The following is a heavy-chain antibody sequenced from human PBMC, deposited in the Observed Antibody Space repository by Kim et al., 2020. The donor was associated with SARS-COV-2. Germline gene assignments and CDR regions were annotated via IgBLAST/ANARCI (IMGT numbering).Heavy chain of an antibody. Sequence: SETLSLTCTVSGGSISSSSYYWGWNRQPPGKGLEWIGSIYYSGSTYYNPSLKSRVTISVDTSKNQFSLKLSSVTAADTAVYYCARHAAPLRYFDWSLDYWGQGTLVTVSS. CDR1: GGSISSSSYY. CDR2: IYYSGST. V-gene: IGHV4-39*01. D-gene: IGHD3-9*01. J-gene: IGHJ4*02. CDR3: ARHAAPLRYFDWSLDY.